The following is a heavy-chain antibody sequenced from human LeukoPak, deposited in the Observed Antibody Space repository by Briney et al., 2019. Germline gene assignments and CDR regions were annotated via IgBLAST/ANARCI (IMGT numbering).Heavy chain of an antibody. CDR1: GFTLSTYG. J-gene: IGHJ4*02. Sequence: GGSLRLSCAASGFTLSTYGMHWVRQAPGKGLEWVAMISYDGNSKQYADFVKGRFTISRDNSKNTLYLQMNSLRTEDTAVYYCARTLDWNYYDSSGYSYWGQGTLVTVSS. V-gene: IGHV3-30*03. CDR2: ISYDGNSK. CDR3: ARTLDWNYYDSSGYSY. D-gene: IGHD3-22*01.